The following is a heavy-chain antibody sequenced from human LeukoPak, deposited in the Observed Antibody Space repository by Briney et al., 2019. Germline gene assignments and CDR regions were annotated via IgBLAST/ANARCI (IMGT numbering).Heavy chain of an antibody. CDR3: ARGYDFWSGQNWFDP. D-gene: IGHD3-3*01. J-gene: IGHJ5*02. V-gene: IGHV4-59*01. CDR2: IYYSGST. Sequence: SETLSLTCTVSGASISSYYWSWIRQPPGKGLEWIGFIYYSGSTNYNPSLKSRVTMSLDTSKNQFSLKLTSVIAADTAVYYCARGYDFWSGQNWFDPWGQGTLVTVS. CDR1: GASISSYY.